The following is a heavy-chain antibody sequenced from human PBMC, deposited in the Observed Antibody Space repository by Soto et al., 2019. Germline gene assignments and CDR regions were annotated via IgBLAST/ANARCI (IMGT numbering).Heavy chain of an antibody. J-gene: IGHJ3*01. CDR3: ARVWGGAFDV. V-gene: IGHV4-59*01. CDR2: IYYSGST. D-gene: IGHD3-10*01. CDR1: GGSISSYY. Sequence: SEPLSLTCTVSGGSISSYYWSWIRQPPGKGLEWIGYIYYSGSTNYNPSPKSRVTISVDTSKNQFSLKLSSVTAADTAVYYCARVWGGAFDVWGQGTMDTFSS.